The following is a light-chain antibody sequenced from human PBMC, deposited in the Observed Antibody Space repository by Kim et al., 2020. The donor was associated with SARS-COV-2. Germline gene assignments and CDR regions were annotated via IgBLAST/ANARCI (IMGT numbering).Light chain of an antibody. CDR3: CSRDSSGNRRV. J-gene: IGLJ3*02. V-gene: IGLV3-19*01. CDR2: GKN. Sequence: ALGQTVKITGQGDTLRSYYASWYQQKPGQAPLLVFYGKNTRPSGIPDRFSGSSSGNTTSLTITGDQAEDEADYYCCSRDSSGNRRVFGGGTKLTVL. CDR1: TLRSYY.